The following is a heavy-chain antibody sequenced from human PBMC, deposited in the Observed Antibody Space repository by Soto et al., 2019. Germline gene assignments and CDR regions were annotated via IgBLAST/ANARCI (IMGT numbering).Heavy chain of an antibody. Sequence: PGGCLRRSFVTSGGAFDPYGIHWVRRAPGKGLQWVALISYEGSNTSYADSVRGRFTISRDNSKNTLYLQMNTLRPEDTGLYYCAKVAPENNLDCGSFLDFWGQGTSVTVSS. CDR1: GGAFDPYG. J-gene: IGHJ6*02. CDR2: ISYEGSNT. V-gene: IGHV3-30-3*01. CDR3: AKVAPENNLDCGSFLDF. D-gene: IGHD2-21*01.